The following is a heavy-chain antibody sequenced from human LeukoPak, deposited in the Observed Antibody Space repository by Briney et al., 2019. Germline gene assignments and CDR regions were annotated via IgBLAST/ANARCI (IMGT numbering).Heavy chain of an antibody. Sequence: GGSLRLSCAASGFSFSDHYMDWVRQAPGKGLECVGRIKNKAQSYTTDYAASVKGRFTISRDDSKNSLYLQMNSLKTEDTAVYYCARDGHTSLDYWGQGTLVTVSS. D-gene: IGHD3-16*02. CDR2: IKNKAQSYTT. V-gene: IGHV3-72*01. CDR1: GFSFSDHY. J-gene: IGHJ4*02. CDR3: ARDGHTSLDY.